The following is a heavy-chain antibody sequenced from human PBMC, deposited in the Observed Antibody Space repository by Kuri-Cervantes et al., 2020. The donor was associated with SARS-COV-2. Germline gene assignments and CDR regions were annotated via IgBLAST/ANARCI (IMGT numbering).Heavy chain of an antibody. J-gene: IGHJ4*02. V-gene: IGHV3-9*01. CDR2: ISWNSGSI. Sequence: SLKISCAASGFTFDDYAMHWVRQAPGKGLEWVSGISWNSGSIGYADSVKGRFTISSDNAKNSLYLQMNSLRAEDTALYYCAKDMESGGSYSTFDYWGQGTLVTVSS. CDR3: AKDMESGGSYSTFDY. CDR1: GFTFDDYA. D-gene: IGHD1-26*01.